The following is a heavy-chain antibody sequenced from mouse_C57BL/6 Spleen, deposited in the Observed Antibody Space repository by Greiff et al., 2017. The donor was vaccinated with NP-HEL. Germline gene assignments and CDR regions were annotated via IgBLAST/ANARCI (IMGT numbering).Heavy chain of an antibody. V-gene: IGHV14-2*01. CDR1: GFNIKDYY. Sequence: EVQGVESGAELVKPGASVKLSCTASGFNIKDYYMHWVKQRTEQGLEWIGRIDPEDGETKYAPKFQGKATITADTSSNTAYLQLSSLTSEDTAVYYCAGVTTDWYFDVWGTGTTVTVSS. CDR3: AGVTTDWYFDV. D-gene: IGHD2-2*01. J-gene: IGHJ1*03. CDR2: IDPEDGET.